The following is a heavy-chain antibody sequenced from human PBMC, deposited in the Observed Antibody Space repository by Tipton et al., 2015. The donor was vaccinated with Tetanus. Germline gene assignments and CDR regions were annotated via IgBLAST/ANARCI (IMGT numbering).Heavy chain of an antibody. V-gene: IGHV3-48*01. CDR1: GCTFGSYS. CDR3: AKVVPLAGRDY. CDR2: ISSSSSPSIRTI. J-gene: IGHJ4*01. D-gene: IGHD2-21*01. Sequence: SLRLSCAASGCTFGSYSMNWVRQSPGKGLAWVSFISSSSSPSIRTIYYADSVKGRFTISRDNSKNTLYLQMNSLRAEDTAVYYCAKVVPLAGRDYWRPGTLVTVSS.